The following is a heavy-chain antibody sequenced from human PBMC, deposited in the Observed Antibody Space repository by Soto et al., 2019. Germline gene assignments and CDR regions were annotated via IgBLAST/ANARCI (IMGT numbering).Heavy chain of an antibody. V-gene: IGHV5-51*01. J-gene: IGHJ3*02. Sequence: GESLKISCKGSGYSFTSYWIGWVRQMPGKGLEWMGIIYPGESDTRYSPSFQGQVTISADKSISTAYLQWSSLKASDTAMYYCARHFVANKNRRYPFDIWGQGTMVTVSS. CDR3: ARHFVANKNRRYPFDI. CDR1: GYSFTSYW. CDR2: IYPGESDT. D-gene: IGHD2-15*01.